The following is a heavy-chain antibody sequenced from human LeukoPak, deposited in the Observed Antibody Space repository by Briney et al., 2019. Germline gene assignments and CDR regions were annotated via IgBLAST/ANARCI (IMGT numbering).Heavy chain of an antibody. CDR3: AKDLYYYDIYYYYGMDV. Sequence: PGGSLRLSCAASGFTFSSYGMHWVRQAPGKGLEWVAVISYDGSNKYYADSVKGRFTISRDNSKNTLYLQVNSLRAEDTAVYYCAKDLYYYDIYYYYGMDVWGQGTTVTVSS. CDR1: GFTFSSYG. J-gene: IGHJ6*02. CDR2: ISYDGSNK. V-gene: IGHV3-30*18. D-gene: IGHD3-22*01.